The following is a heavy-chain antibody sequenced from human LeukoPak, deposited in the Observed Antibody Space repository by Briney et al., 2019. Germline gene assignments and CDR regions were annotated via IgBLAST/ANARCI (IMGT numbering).Heavy chain of an antibody. Sequence: GGSLRLSCAASGFTFSSYAMSWVRQAPGKGLVWVSRINTDGSITNYADSVKGRFSISRDNAKDTLYLQMSSLRAEDTAVYYCARDRGPRTGFMVREAYDYWGQGTLVTVSS. D-gene: IGHD3-10*01. CDR2: INTDGSIT. CDR3: ARDRGPRTGFMVREAYDY. CDR1: GFTFSSYA. J-gene: IGHJ4*02. V-gene: IGHV3-74*01.